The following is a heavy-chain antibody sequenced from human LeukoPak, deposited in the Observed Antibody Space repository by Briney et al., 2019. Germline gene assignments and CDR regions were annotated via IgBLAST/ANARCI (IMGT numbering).Heavy chain of an antibody. J-gene: IGHJ4*02. V-gene: IGHV5-51*01. Sequence: GESLRLSCKGSGYSFTRYWIGWVRQMPGKGLEWMGIIYPGDSNTRYSPSFQGQVTISVDKSISTAYLQWSSLKASDTAMYYCARHFGYSSSWFVDYWGQGTLVTVSS. D-gene: IGHD6-13*01. CDR3: ARHFGYSSSWFVDY. CDR2: IYPGDSNT. CDR1: GYSFTRYW.